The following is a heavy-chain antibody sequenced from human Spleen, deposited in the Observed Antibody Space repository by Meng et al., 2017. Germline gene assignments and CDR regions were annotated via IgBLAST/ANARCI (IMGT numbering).Heavy chain of an antibody. V-gene: IGHV3-9*01. CDR1: GFTFSSYA. D-gene: IGHD5-18*01. CDR2: ISWNSGSI. Sequence: GGSLRLSCAASGFTFSSYAMNWVRQAPGKGLEWVSGISWNSGSIGYADSVKGRFTISRDNAKNSLYLQMNSLRAEDTALYYCAKAGDTTMVYDAFDIWGQGTMVTVSS. CDR3: AKAGDTTMVYDAFDI. J-gene: IGHJ3*02.